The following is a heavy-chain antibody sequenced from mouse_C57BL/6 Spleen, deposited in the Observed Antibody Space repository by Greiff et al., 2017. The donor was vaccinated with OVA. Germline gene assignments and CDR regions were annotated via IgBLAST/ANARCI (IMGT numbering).Heavy chain of an antibody. D-gene: IGHD1-1*01. Sequence: QVQLKQSGAELARPGASVKMSCKASGYTFTSYTMHWVKQRPGQGLEWIGYINPSSGYTKYNQKFKDKATLTAYKSSSTAYMQLSSLTSEDSAVYYCARTTVVARYFDVWGTGTTVTVSS. CDR3: ARTTVVARYFDV. J-gene: IGHJ1*03. V-gene: IGHV1-4*01. CDR1: GYTFTSYT. CDR2: INPSSGYT.